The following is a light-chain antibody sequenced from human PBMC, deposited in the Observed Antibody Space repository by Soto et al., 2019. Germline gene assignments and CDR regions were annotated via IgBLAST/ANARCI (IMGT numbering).Light chain of an antibody. CDR2: AAS. Sequence: DIQLTQSPSFLSASVVDRVTMTCRASQGISTYLAWYQQKPGKAPKLLIYAASTLQSGVPSRFSGSGSGTEFALAISSLQPEDFATYYCQQLITYPQTFGQGTKVDIK. J-gene: IGKJ1*01. V-gene: IGKV1-9*01. CDR1: QGISTY. CDR3: QQLITYPQT.